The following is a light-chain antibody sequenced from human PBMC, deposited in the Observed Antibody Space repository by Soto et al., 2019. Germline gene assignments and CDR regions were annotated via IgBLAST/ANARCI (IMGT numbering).Light chain of an antibody. CDR2: AAS. Sequence: DIQLTQSPSFLSASVGDRVTISCRASQGISSFLGWYQQRPGKAPKLLIYAASTLQSGVPSRFSGSGSGTEFTLTISSLQPEDFATYYCQQLNTYPITFGGGTKVEIK. CDR3: QQLNTYPIT. CDR1: QGISSF. J-gene: IGKJ4*01. V-gene: IGKV1-9*01.